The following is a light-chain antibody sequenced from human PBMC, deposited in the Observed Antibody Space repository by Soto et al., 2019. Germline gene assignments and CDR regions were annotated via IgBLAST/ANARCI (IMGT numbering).Light chain of an antibody. CDR2: QVI. CDR3: SSYTGSGTLWV. J-gene: IGLJ3*02. V-gene: IGLV2-14*03. CDR1: SSDIGGYNY. Sequence: QPVLTQPASVSGSPGQSITISCIGTSSDIGGYNYVSWYQQHPDKAPKLMIYQVINRPSGVSDRFSGSKSGNTAFLTISGLQAEDEADYYCSSYTGSGTLWVFGGGTKLTVL.